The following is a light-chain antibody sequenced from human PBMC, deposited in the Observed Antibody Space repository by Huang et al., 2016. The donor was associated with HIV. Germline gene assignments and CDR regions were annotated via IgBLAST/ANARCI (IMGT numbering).Light chain of an antibody. J-gene: IGKJ2*01. V-gene: IGKV3-11*01. Sequence: EIVLTQSPATLSFSPGEIATLSCRASQSVSQYLAWYQQKPGQDHRLLIYDASNRATGIPARFSGSGSGTDFTLTISSLEPEDFAVYYCQQRSNWPPMYTFGQGTKLEIK. CDR3: QQRSNWPPMYT. CDR2: DAS. CDR1: QSVSQY.